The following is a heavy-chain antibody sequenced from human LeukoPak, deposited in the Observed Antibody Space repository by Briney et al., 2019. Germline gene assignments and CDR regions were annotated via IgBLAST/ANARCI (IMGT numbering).Heavy chain of an antibody. V-gene: IGHV3-30*18. J-gene: IGHJ4*02. D-gene: IGHD5-18*01. Sequence: GGSLRLSCAASGFTFSSFGMHWVRQAPGKGLEWVAVISYDGSNKYHADSVKGRFTISRDNSKNTLYLQMNSLRAEDTAVYYCAKDGERGYSYGYFHYWGQGTLVTVSS. CDR1: GFTFSSFG. CDR2: ISYDGSNK. CDR3: AKDGERGYSYGYFHY.